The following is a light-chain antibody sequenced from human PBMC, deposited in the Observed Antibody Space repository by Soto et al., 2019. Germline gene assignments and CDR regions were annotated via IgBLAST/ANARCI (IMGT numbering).Light chain of an antibody. CDR3: HQYNNWPQT. V-gene: IGKV3-15*01. Sequence: EIVLTHSPDTLSFSPGERATLSCRASQSVSSSYLAWYQQKPGQAPRLLIFAASTRATGVPARFSGSGSGTEFTLTISSLQSEDSAVYYCHQYNNWPQTFGQGTKVDI. J-gene: IGKJ1*01. CDR1: QSVSSSY. CDR2: AAS.